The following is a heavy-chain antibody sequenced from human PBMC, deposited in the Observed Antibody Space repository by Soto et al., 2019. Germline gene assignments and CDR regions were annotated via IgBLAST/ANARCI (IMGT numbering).Heavy chain of an antibody. D-gene: IGHD6-6*01. CDR1: GYTFTGYY. V-gene: IGHV1-2*02. CDR3: ARVLFVYSSSSYPFDY. Sequence: QVQLVQSGAEVKKPGASVKVSCKTSGYTFTGYYMHWVRQAPGQGLEWMGWINPKSGGTNYAQQFQGRVTMTRDTSISTAYMELSRLRSDDTAVYYCARVLFVYSSSSYPFDYWGQGTLVTVSS. J-gene: IGHJ4*02. CDR2: INPKSGGT.